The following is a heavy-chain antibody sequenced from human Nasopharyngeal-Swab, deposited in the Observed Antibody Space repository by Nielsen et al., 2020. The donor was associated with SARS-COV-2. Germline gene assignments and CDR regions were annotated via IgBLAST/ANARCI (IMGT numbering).Heavy chain of an antibody. CDR2: IYYSGST. D-gene: IGHD6-19*01. Sequence: GSLRLSCTVSGGSMSSYYWSWIRQPPGKGLEWIGYIYYSGSTNYNPSFKSRVTISVDTSKNQFSLKLSSVTAADTAVYYCARGWIAVAGTLLWFDPWGQGTLVTISS. CDR3: ARGWIAVAGTLLWFDP. CDR1: GGSMSSYY. V-gene: IGHV4-59*12. J-gene: IGHJ5*02.